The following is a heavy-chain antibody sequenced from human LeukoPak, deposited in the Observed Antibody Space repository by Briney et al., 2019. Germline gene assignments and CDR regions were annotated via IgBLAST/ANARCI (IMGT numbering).Heavy chain of an antibody. J-gene: IGHJ3*02. V-gene: IGHV4-4*07. D-gene: IGHD3-22*01. CDR3: AIPYYDSSGYYYGDAFDI. CDR2: IYTSGST. Sequence: PSETLSLTCTVSGGSISSYYWSWIRQPAGKGLEWIGRIYTSGSTNYNPSLKSRVTMSVDTSKNQFSLKLSSVTAADTAVYYCAIPYYDSSGYYYGDAFDIWGQGTMVTVSS. CDR1: GGSISSYY.